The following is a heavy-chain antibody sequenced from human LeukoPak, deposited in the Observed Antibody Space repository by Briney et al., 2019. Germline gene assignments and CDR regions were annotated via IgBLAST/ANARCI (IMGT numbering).Heavy chain of an antibody. J-gene: IGHJ4*02. CDR3: ATRTYSSGWYTFDY. D-gene: IGHD6-19*01. Sequence: GGSLRLSCAASGFTFSSYAMSWVRQAPGKGLEWVSGISGSTYYADSVRGRFTISRDNSKNTLYLQTNSLRAEDTAVYYCATRTYSSGWYTFDYWGQGTLVTVSS. CDR1: GFTFSSYA. V-gene: IGHV3-23*01. CDR2: ISGST.